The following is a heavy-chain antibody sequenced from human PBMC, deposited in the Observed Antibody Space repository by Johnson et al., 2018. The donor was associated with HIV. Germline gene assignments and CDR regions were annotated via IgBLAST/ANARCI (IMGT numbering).Heavy chain of an antibody. CDR1: GFTLTTYV. CDR2: ISSDGNNK. Sequence: HVQLVESGGDMVQPGRSLRLSCAASGFTLTTYVMHWVRQAPGKGLEWVAVISSDGNNKYYADSVKGRFTISRDNSMNTLYLQMNSLTIDDTAVYYCAKDPRYKYGGAFDIWGQGTMVTVSS. CDR3: AKDPRYKYGGAFDI. D-gene: IGHD3-16*01. V-gene: IGHV3-30*18. J-gene: IGHJ3*02.